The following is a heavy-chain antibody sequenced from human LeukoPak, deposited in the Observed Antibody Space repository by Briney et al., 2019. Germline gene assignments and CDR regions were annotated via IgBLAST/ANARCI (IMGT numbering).Heavy chain of an antibody. CDR3: AREGDSRWGELSP. Sequence: GGALRLSCAASGFTFSTYAIHWVRQAPGKGLEWVAVIWFDGSEQYYADSVKGRFIISRDNSKSTSNLQLNSLRAEDTAVYYCAREGDSRWGELSPWGQGTLVTVSS. D-gene: IGHD3-16*02. CDR1: GFTFSTYA. J-gene: IGHJ1*01. V-gene: IGHV3-33*01. CDR2: IWFDGSEQ.